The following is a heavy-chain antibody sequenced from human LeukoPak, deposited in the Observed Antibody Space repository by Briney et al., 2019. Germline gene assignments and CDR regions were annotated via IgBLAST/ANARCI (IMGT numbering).Heavy chain of an antibody. CDR1: GFTFSNYG. J-gene: IGHJ3*02. V-gene: IGHV3-30*02. Sequence: GGSLRLSCAASGFTFSNYGMHWVRQAPGKGLEWVAFIRYDGSNKYYADSVKGRFTISRDNAKNSLYLQMNSLRAEDTAVYYCARLSGITGTTSGAFDIWGQGTMVTVSS. CDR3: ARLSGITGTTSGAFDI. CDR2: IRYDGSNK. D-gene: IGHD1-20*01.